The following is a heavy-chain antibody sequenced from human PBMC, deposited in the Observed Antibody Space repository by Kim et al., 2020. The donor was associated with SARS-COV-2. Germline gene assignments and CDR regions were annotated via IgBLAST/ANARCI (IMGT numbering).Heavy chain of an antibody. CDR3: ARGGYYDSTEYFQH. V-gene: IGHV3-21*01. J-gene: IGHJ1*01. CDR2: ISSSSSYI. D-gene: IGHD3-22*01. CDR1: GITFSTYS. Sequence: GGSLRLSCAASGITFSTYSMNWVRQAPGKGLEWVSSISSSSSYIYYADSVKGRFTISRDNAKNSLYLQMNSLRAEDTAVYYCARGGYYDSTEYFQHWGQGTLVTVSS.